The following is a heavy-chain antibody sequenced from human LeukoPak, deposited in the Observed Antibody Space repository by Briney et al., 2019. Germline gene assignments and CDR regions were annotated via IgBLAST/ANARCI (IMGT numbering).Heavy chain of an antibody. D-gene: IGHD4-23*01. CDR2: ISYDGSNK. CDR3: ASRGTTVVTGANFDY. J-gene: IGHJ4*02. V-gene: IGHV3-30*03. Sequence: PGWSLRLSCAASGFTFSSYGMHWVRQAPGKGLELVAVISYDGSNKYYAYSVKGRFTISRDNSKNTLYLQMNSLRAEDTDVYYCASRGTTVVTGANFDYWGQGTLVTVSS. CDR1: GFTFSSYG.